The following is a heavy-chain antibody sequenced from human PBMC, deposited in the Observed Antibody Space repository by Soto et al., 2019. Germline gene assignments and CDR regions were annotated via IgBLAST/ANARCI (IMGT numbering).Heavy chain of an antibody. CDR1: GFTFSNAW. V-gene: IGHV3-15*01. Sequence: GSLRLSCAASGFTFSNAWMSWVRQAPGKGLEWVGRIKSKTDGGTTDYAAPVKGRFTISRDDSKNTLYLQMNSLKTEDTAVYYCTTDLYYDFWSGYRDMFDPWGQGTLVTVSS. CDR3: TTDLYYDFWSGYRDMFDP. J-gene: IGHJ5*02. CDR2: IKSKTDGGTT. D-gene: IGHD3-3*01.